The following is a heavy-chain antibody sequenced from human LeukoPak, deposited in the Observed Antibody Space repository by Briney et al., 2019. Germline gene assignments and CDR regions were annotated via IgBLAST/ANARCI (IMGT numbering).Heavy chain of an antibody. V-gene: IGHV3-66*01. Sequence: GGSLRLSCAASGFTVDTVYMSWVRQAPGKGLEWVSIIYSTGNTYNSDSVKDRFTISRDNSKNTPYLQMNSLRGEDTAVYYCARGVVRGVYDYWGQGTLVTVSS. CDR2: IYSTGNT. CDR1: GFTVDTVY. CDR3: ARGVVRGVYDY. J-gene: IGHJ4*02. D-gene: IGHD3-10*01.